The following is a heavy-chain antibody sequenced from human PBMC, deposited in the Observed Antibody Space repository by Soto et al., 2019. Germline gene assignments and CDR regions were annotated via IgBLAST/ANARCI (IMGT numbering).Heavy chain of an antibody. CDR2: IYYSGST. Sequence: SETLSLTCTVSGGSISSGGYYWSWIRQHPGKGLEWIGYIYYSGSTYYNPSLKSRVTISVDTSKNQFSLKLSSVTAADTAVYYCARDPAVSTIAAASTDYSYGMDVWGQATTVTVSS. V-gene: IGHV4-31*03. CDR3: ARDPAVSTIAAASTDYSYGMDV. CDR1: GGSISSGGYY. D-gene: IGHD6-13*01. J-gene: IGHJ6*02.